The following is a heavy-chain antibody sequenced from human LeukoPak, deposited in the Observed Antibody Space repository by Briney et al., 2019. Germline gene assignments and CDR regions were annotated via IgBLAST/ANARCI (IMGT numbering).Heavy chain of an antibody. V-gene: IGHV4-39*07. D-gene: IGHD2-15*01. Sequence: PSETLSLTCTVSGGSISSSSYYWGWIRQPPGKGLEWIVSIYHSGSTYYNPSLKSRVTISVDTSKNQFSLKLSSVTAADTAVYYCARWSGSYFSRSSYYFDYWGQGTLVTVSS. J-gene: IGHJ4*02. CDR2: IYHSGST. CDR3: ARWSGSYFSRSSYYFDY. CDR1: GGSISSSSYY.